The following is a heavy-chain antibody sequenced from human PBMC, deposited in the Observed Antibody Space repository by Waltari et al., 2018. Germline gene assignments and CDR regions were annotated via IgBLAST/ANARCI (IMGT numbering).Heavy chain of an antibody. D-gene: IGHD3-3*01. J-gene: IGHJ4*02. CDR1: GFTFSSEW. V-gene: IGHV3-7*04. CDR3: ARGIFGVADFDY. CDR2: IKQDGSEK. Sequence: EVQLVESGGGLVQPGGSLRLSCAASGFTFSSEWMSWVRQAPGKGLEWVANIKQDGSEKYYVDSVKGRFTISRDNAKNSLYLQMNSLRAEDTAVYYCARGIFGVADFDYWGQGTLVTVSS.